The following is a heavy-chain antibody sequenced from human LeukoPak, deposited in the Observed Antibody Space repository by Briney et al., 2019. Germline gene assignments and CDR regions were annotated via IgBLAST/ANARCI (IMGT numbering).Heavy chain of an antibody. D-gene: IGHD2-2*01. Sequence: ASVKVSCKASGYTFTGYGITWVRQAPGQGLEWMGWISAYNGNTNYAQKLQGRVTMTTDTSASTTYMELRSLRSDDTAVYYCAWGGFSCSTTGCPGVDPWGQGTLVTVSS. CDR3: AWGGFSCSTTGCPGVDP. V-gene: IGHV1-18*01. CDR1: GYTFTGYG. J-gene: IGHJ5*02. CDR2: ISAYNGNT.